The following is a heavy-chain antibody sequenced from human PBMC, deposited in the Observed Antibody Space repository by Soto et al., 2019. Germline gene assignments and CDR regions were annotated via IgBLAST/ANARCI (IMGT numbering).Heavy chain of an antibody. CDR3: ASGASRWYPYGFDS. CDR2: IIPYYNTL. J-gene: IGHJ4*02. D-gene: IGHD6-13*01. V-gene: IGHV1-69*01. CDR1: EDTFNSYA. Sequence: QAQVVQSGAEVRKPGSSVKLSCKASEDTFNSYAIAWVRQAPGQGLEWMGGIIPYYNTLNYAQKFQDRVTITTDDSTNTVYMELSSLRSDDTAVYFCASGASRWYPYGFDSWAQGTLVTVS.